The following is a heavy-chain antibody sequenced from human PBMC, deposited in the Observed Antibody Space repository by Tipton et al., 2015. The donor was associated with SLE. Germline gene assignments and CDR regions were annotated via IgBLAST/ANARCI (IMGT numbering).Heavy chain of an antibody. V-gene: IGHV4-4*02. CDR1: GYSISSGYF. CDR3: ARRGQLLLSRLFYYYMDV. J-gene: IGHJ6*03. CDR2: INHSGRT. D-gene: IGHD2-2*01. Sequence: TLSLTCVVSGYSISSGYFWTWMRQPPGRGLEWIGEINHSGRTNYNPSLKSRITISVDTSKNQFSLKLSSVTDADTAVYYCARRGQLLLSRLFYYYMDVWGKGPTVTISS.